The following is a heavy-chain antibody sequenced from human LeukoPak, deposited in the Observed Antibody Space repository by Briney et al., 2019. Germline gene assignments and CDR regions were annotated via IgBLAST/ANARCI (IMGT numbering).Heavy chain of an antibody. D-gene: IGHD3-22*01. Sequence: ASVKVSSKTSGYIFTNYAMHWVRQAPGQGLELMGWINVGNGHTKYSQDFQGRVTITRDTSATSVYMEVSSLRTADMAVYFCARDYYDSSGARWFDPWGQGTLVTVTS. J-gene: IGHJ5*02. V-gene: IGHV1-3*03. CDR2: INVGNGHT. CDR3: ARDYYDSSGARWFDP. CDR1: GYIFTNYA.